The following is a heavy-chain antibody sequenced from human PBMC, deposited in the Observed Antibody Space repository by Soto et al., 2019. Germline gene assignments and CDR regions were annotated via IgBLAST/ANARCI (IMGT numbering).Heavy chain of an antibody. CDR2: IYPGDSDT. CDR3: ARLVPHSYAYKAGDAFDI. D-gene: IGHD5-18*01. Sequence: GESLKISCKGSGYSFTSYWIGWVRQMPGKGLEWLGIIYPGDSDTRYSPSFQGQVTFSADKSISTAYLQWSSLKASDTAMYYCARLVPHSYAYKAGDAFDIWGQGTMVTVSS. J-gene: IGHJ3*02. V-gene: IGHV5-51*01. CDR1: GYSFTSYW.